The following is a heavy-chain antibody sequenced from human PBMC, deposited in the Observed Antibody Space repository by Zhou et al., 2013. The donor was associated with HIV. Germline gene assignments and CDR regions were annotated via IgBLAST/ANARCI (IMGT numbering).Heavy chain of an antibody. CDR2: VDYSGST. Sequence: QVQLQESGPGLVKPSETLSLTCTVSGGSISSHYWSWIRQPPGKGLEWIGYVDYSGSTNYNPSLKSRVTMSVDTSKNQFSLKLVSVTAADTAVYYCARLPPPRPVAPTPNDYWGQGTLVTVSS. V-gene: IGHV4-59*08. CDR1: GGSISSHY. CDR3: ARLPPPRPVAPTPNDY. D-gene: IGHD2-2*01. J-gene: IGHJ4*02.